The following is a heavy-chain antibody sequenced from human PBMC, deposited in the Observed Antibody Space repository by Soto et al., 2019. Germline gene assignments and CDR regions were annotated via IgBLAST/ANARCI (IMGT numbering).Heavy chain of an antibody. Sequence: PGGSLRLSCVVSGFTFSTSSMNWVRQAPGKGLEWVSYISSSSNTIYADSVKGRFTISRDNAKNSLYLQMNSLRDEDTAVYYCARVIWSGYLTSDYWGQGPLVTVSS. CDR2: ISSSSNTI. CDR1: GFTFSTSS. V-gene: IGHV3-48*02. CDR3: ARVIWSGYLTSDY. D-gene: IGHD3-3*01. J-gene: IGHJ4*02.